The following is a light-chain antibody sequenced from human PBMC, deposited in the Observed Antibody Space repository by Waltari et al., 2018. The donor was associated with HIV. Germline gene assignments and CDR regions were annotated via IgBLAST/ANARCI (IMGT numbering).Light chain of an antibody. Sequence: FLLAQPHSVSESPGKTVTISCTQTSGSIATEQVTWYQQRPGSAPTTVIFENDQRPSGVPARFSGSIDRSSNSASLIISGLQTEDEADYYCQSYDITNSNWVFGGGTKLTVL. V-gene: IGLV6-57*03. J-gene: IGLJ3*02. CDR3: QSYDITNSNWV. CDR1: SGSIATEQ. CDR2: END.